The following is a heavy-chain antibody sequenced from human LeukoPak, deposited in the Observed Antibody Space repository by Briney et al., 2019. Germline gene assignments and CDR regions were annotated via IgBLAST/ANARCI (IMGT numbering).Heavy chain of an antibody. D-gene: IGHD1-26*01. Sequence: ASVKVSCKASGYTFSSYGISWVRQAPGQGLELMGWISVYNGNTISAQKLQGRVTMTTDTSTSTAYMELRSLRSDDTAVYYCARDESSGSYYFDYWGQGTLVTVSS. CDR1: GYTFSSYG. V-gene: IGHV1-18*01. J-gene: IGHJ4*02. CDR3: ARDESSGSYYFDY. CDR2: ISVYNGNT.